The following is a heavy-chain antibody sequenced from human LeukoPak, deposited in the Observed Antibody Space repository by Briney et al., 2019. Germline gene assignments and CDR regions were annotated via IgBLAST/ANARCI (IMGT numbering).Heavy chain of an antibody. CDR1: GYTFTSYG. CDR3: ARDPYYYDSSAYYPRYYFDY. J-gene: IGHJ4*02. CDR2: ISAYNGNT. V-gene: IGHV1-18*03. D-gene: IGHD3-22*01. Sequence: ASVKVSCKASGYTFTSYGISWVRQAPGQGLEWMGWISAYNGNTNYAQKFQGRVTMTRDRSTTTVYMELSSLRSEDMGVYYCARDPYYYDSSAYYPRYYFDYWGQGTLVTVSS.